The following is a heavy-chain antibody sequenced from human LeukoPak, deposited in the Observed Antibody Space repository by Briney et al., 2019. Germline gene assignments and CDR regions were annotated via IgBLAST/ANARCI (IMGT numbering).Heavy chain of an antibody. V-gene: IGHV1-69*05. Sequence: ASVKVSCKASGGTFSSYAISWVRQAPGQGLEWMGRIIPIFGTANYAQKFQGRVTITTDESTSTAYMELGSLRSEDTAVYYCARSGAAAGPYFDYWGQGTLVTVSS. CDR2: IIPIFGTA. J-gene: IGHJ4*02. CDR3: ARSGAAAGPYFDY. CDR1: GGTFSSYA. D-gene: IGHD6-13*01.